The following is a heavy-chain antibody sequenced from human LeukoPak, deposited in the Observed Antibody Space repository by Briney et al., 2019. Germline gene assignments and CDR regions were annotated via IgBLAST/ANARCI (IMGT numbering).Heavy chain of an antibody. Sequence: PGGSLRLSCAASGFTFSSYWVSWVRQAPGKGLEWVASINQDGSEMYYVDSVKGRFTISRDNAKNSAFLQMNSLRGEDTAVYYCGGSSDYYLGKYWGQGTLVTVSS. D-gene: IGHD3-22*01. CDR1: GFTFSSYW. V-gene: IGHV3-7*01. J-gene: IGHJ4*02. CDR2: INQDGSEM. CDR3: GGSSDYYLGKY.